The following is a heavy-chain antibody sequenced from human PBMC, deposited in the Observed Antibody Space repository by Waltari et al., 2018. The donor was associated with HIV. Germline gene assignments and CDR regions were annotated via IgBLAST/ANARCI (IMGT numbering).Heavy chain of an antibody. D-gene: IGHD1-26*01. J-gene: IGHJ4*02. CDR2: IFYSGTT. CDR3: ARHKNRGSYFPVDF. Sequence: QLQLHESGPGLVKPSETLSLTCIVSGFSINSNNYYWGWNRQPPGKGLDWIGNIFYSGTTKYNPSLESRVTISIDTSKSQFSLNLDSVTAADTAIYYCARHKNRGSYFPVDFWGQGTLVAVSS. CDR1: GFSINSNNYY. V-gene: IGHV4-39*07.